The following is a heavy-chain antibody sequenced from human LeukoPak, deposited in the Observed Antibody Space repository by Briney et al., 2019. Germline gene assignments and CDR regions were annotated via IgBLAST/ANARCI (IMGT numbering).Heavy chain of an antibody. CDR3: TTALVEMATIGTFDY. J-gene: IGHJ4*02. CDR2: IKSKTDGGTT. Sequence: GGSLRLSCAASGFSFNKFAVHWVRQAPGKGLEWVGRIKSKTDGGTTDYATPVKGRFTISRYDSKNTLYLQMNSLKTEDTAVYFCTTALVEMATIGTFDYWGQGTLVTVSS. V-gene: IGHV3-15*01. CDR1: GFSFNKFA. D-gene: IGHD5-24*01.